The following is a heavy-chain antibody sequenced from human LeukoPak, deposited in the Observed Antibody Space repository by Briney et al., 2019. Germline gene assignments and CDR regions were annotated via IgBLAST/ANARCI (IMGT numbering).Heavy chain of an antibody. D-gene: IGHD4-17*01. V-gene: IGHV3-30*18. CDR2: MSFDGNNN. J-gene: IGHJ4*02. CDR3: AKDTHGDYPDN. CDR1: GFTFSNYG. Sequence: GRSLRLSCAASGFTFSNYGIHWVRQAPGRGLEWVAVMSFDGNNNYYADSVKGRFTISRDNSKNTLYLQMNSLRAEDTAVYSCAKDTHGDYPDNWGQGTLVTVSS.